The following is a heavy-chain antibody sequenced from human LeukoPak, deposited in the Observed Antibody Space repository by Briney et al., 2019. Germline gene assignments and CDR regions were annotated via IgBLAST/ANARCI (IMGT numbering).Heavy chain of an antibody. V-gene: IGHV3-11*01. J-gene: IGHJ4*02. CDR3: ARVCDSSGYYGEFDY. CDR1: GFTFSDYY. Sequence: GGSLRLSCAASGFTFSDYYMSWIRQAPGKGLEWVSYISSSGSTIYYADSVKGRFTISRDNAKNSPYLQMNSLRAEDTAVYYCARVCDSSGYYGEFDYWGQGTLVTVSS. CDR2: ISSSGSTI. D-gene: IGHD3-22*01.